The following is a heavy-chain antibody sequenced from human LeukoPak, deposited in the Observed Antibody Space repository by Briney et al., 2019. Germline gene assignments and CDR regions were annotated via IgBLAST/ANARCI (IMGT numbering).Heavy chain of an antibody. J-gene: IGHJ4*02. CDR1: GFAFSSYG. CDR2: ISSSSSYI. D-gene: IGHD3-16*01. V-gene: IGHV3-21*01. CDR3: AREQEGEVGQYPTKYYFDY. Sequence: GGSLRLSCAASGFAFSSYGMNWVRQAPGKGLEWVSSISSSSSYIYYADSVKGRFTISRDNAKNSLYLQMNSLRAEDTAVYYCAREQEGEVGQYPTKYYFDYWGQGTLVTVSS.